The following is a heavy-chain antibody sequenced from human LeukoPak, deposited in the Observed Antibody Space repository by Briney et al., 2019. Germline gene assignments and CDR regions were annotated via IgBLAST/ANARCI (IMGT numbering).Heavy chain of an antibody. D-gene: IGHD3-16*02. V-gene: IGHV4-34*01. CDR1: GGSFSGYY. CDR3: ARKPLNYDYVWGSYRTLYYFDY. Sequence: SETLSLTCAVYGGSFSGYYWSWIRQPPGKGLEWIGEINHSGSTNYNPSLKSRVTISVDTSKNQFPLKLSSVTAADTAVYYCARKPLNYDYVWGSYRTLYYFDYWGQGTLVTVSS. CDR2: INHSGST. J-gene: IGHJ4*02.